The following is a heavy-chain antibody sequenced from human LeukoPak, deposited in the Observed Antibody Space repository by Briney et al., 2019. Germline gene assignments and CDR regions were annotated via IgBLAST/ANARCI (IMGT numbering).Heavy chain of an antibody. V-gene: IGHV3-53*01. CDR1: GFTVSSNY. D-gene: IGHD2-15*01. J-gene: IGHJ2*01. CDR3: ARGLPDYWYLDL. CDR2: IYSGGST. Sequence: GGSLRLSCAASGFTVSSNYMSWVRQAPGKGLEWVSVIYSGGSTYYADSVKGRSTISRDNSKNTLYLQMNSLRAEDTAVYYCARGLPDYWYLDLWGRGTLVTVSS.